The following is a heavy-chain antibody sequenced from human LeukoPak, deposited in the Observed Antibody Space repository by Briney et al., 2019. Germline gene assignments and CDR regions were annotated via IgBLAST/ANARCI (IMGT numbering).Heavy chain of an antibody. J-gene: IGHJ5*02. V-gene: IGHV6-1*01. Sequence: SQTLSLTCAISGDSVSSNSAAWKWIRQSPSRGLEWLGRTYYRSKWYNDYAVSVKSRITINPDTSKNQFSLQLSSVTPEDTAVYYCARGSADSSSWYIGYNWFDPWGQGTLVTVSS. CDR1: GDSVSSNSAA. D-gene: IGHD6-13*01. CDR2: TYYRSKWYN. CDR3: ARGSADSSSWYIGYNWFDP.